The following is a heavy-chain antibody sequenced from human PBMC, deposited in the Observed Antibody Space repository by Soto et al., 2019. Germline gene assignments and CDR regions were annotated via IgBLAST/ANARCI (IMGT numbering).Heavy chain of an antibody. CDR2: IIPILGIA. D-gene: IGHD3-9*01. V-gene: IGHV1-69*08. Sequence: QVQLVQSGAEVKKPGSSVKVSCKASGGTFSSYTISWVRQAPGQGLEWMGRIIPILGIANYAQKFQGRVTITEDKSTSTAYMELSRLRSEDTAVYYCARDQNYDILTWGSHHPLDYWGQGTLVTVSS. CDR3: ARDQNYDILTWGSHHPLDY. CDR1: GGTFSSYT. J-gene: IGHJ4*02.